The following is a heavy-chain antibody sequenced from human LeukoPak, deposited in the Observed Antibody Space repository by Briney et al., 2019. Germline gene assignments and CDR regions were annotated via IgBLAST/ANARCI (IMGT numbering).Heavy chain of an antibody. Sequence: ASVKVSCMASGGTFSSYAISWVRQAPGQGLEWMGVIIPTFGTPNYAHNFQARVTISAVESTKTAYMELNSLRSEDTAVYYCARFANVEMASIEGDYFFDSWGQGTLVTVSS. CDR3: ARFANVEMASIEGDYFFDS. CDR1: GGTFSSYA. CDR2: IIPTFGTP. D-gene: IGHD5-24*01. V-gene: IGHV1-69*13. J-gene: IGHJ4*02.